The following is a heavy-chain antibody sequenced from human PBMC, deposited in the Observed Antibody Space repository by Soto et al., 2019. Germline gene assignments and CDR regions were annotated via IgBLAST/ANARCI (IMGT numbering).Heavy chain of an antibody. CDR3: ARDHSGSYAYYYYGMDV. J-gene: IGHJ6*02. CDR2: IIPIFGTA. D-gene: IGHD1-26*01. Sequence: VKVSCKASGGTFSSYAISWVRQAPGQGLEWMGGIIPIFGTANYAQKFQGRVTITADKSTSTAYMELSSLRSEDTAVYYCARDHSGSYAYYYYGMDVWGQGTTVTVSS. V-gene: IGHV1-69*06. CDR1: GGTFSSYA.